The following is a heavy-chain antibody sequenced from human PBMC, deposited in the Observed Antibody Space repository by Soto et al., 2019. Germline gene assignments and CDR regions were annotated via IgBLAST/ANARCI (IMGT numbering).Heavy chain of an antibody. V-gene: IGHV3-66*01. J-gene: IGHJ4*02. CDR3: ARAKSHGSGSYQPPGIYYFDY. CDR1: GFTVSSNY. D-gene: IGHD3-10*01. CDR2: IYSGGST. Sequence: PGGSLRLSCAASGFTVSSNYMSWVRQAPGKGLEWVSVIYSGGSTYYADSVKGRFTISRDNSKNTLYLQMNSLRAEDTAVYYCARAKSHGSGSYQPPGIYYFDYWGQGTLVTVSS.